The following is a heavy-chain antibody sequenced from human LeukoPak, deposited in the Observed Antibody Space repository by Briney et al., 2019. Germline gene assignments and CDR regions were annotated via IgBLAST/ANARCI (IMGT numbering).Heavy chain of an antibody. J-gene: IGHJ3*02. Sequence: GGSLRLSCAASGFTFSIYAMSWVRQAPGKGLEWVSAISGSGGSTYYADSVKGRFTISRDNSKNTLYLQMNSLRAEDTAVYYCAKYHSSSSNAFDIWGQGTMVTVSS. CDR1: GFTFSIYA. CDR3: AKYHSSSSNAFDI. D-gene: IGHD6-6*01. V-gene: IGHV3-23*01. CDR2: ISGSGGST.